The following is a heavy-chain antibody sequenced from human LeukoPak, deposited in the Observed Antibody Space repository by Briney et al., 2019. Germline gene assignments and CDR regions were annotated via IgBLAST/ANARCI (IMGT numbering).Heavy chain of an antibody. CDR1: GVSIISYY. Sequence: AETLSLTCTVSGVSIISYYWSWIRQPPGKGLEWVAYINYSGSTNYNPSLKSRVTISIDTSKNQFSLKVSSVTAADTAVYYCATVVGPALNWFDPWGQGTLVTVSS. D-gene: IGHD1-26*01. J-gene: IGHJ5*02. CDR2: INYSGST. V-gene: IGHV4-59*01. CDR3: ATVVGPALNWFDP.